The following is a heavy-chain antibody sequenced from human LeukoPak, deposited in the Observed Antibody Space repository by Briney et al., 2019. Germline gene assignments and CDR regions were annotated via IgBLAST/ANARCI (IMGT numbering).Heavy chain of an antibody. D-gene: IGHD4-17*01. Sequence: PSETLSLTCTVSGGSISSSSYYWGWIRQPPGKGLEWIGSIYYSGSTYYNPSLKSRVTISVDTSKNQFSLKLSSVTAADTAVYYCARHFYGDYVADYYYYYYYMDVWGKGTTVTVSS. CDR3: ARHFYGDYVADYYYYYYYMDV. CDR2: IYYSGST. V-gene: IGHV4-39*01. CDR1: GGSISSSSYY. J-gene: IGHJ6*03.